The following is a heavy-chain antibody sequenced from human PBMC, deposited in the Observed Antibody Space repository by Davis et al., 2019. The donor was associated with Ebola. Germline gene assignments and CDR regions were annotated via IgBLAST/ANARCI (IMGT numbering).Heavy chain of an antibody. CDR1: GFTFSSYS. J-gene: IGHJ6*04. V-gene: IGHV3-21*01. CDR3: AKHFGYCSGGSCDPGYYYYGMDV. Sequence: GESLKISCAASGFTFSSYSMNWVRQAPGKGLEWVSSISSSSSYIYYADSVKGRFTISRDNSKNTLYLQMNSLRAEDTAVYYCAKHFGYCSGGSCDPGYYYYGMDVWGKGTTVTVSS. CDR2: ISSSSSYI. D-gene: IGHD2-15*01.